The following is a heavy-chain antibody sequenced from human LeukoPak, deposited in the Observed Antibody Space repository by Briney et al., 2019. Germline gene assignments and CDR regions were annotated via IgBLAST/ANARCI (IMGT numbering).Heavy chain of an antibody. CDR1: GYTFTSYY. J-gene: IGHJ6*02. Sequence: GASVTVSCKASGYTFTSYYMHWVRQAPGQGLEWMGIINPSGGSTSYAQKFQGRVTMTRDTSTSTVYMELSSLRSEDTAVYYCARDPLVGATNYYYGMDVWGQGTTVTVSS. CDR2: INPSGGST. V-gene: IGHV1-46*01. CDR3: ARDPLVGATNYYYGMDV. D-gene: IGHD1-26*01.